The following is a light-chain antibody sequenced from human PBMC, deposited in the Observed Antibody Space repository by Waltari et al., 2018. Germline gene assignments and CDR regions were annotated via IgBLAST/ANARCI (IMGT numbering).Light chain of an antibody. CDR3: QHYVRLPAT. CDR1: QSVSRS. Sequence: IVLTQSPGTLSLSPGERATLSCRASQSVSRSLAWYPQKPGQAPKLLICGASTRATGIPDRFTGSGSGTDFSLTISSLEPEDFAIYFCQHYVRLPATFGQGTKVEIK. CDR2: GAS. J-gene: IGKJ1*01. V-gene: IGKV3-20*01.